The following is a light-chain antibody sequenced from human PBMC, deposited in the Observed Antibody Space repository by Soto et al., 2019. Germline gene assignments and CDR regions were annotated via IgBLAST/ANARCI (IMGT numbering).Light chain of an antibody. J-gene: IGLJ1*01. V-gene: IGLV2-23*02. CDR2: EVS. CDR1: TSALGSYNL. Sequence: QSLLTQPASLSGSSGHSITISCPGHTSALGSYNLVSWYQQHPGKAPKLMIYEVSKRPSGVANRFSGSKSGNTASLTISGLQAEDEADYYCCSYAGSSTFLYVFGTGTKVTVL. CDR3: CSYAGSSTFLYV.